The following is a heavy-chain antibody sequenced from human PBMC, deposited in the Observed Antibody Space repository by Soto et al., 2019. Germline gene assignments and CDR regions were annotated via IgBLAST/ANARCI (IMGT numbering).Heavy chain of an antibody. D-gene: IGHD3-10*01. CDR1: GFTFSDYY. V-gene: IGHV3-11*05. CDR3: ARAYGSGSYYTPGY. Sequence: PGGSLRLSCAASGFTFSDYYMSWIRQAPGKGLEWVSYISSSSSYTNYADSVKGRFTISRDNAKNSLYLQMNSLRAEDTAVYYCARAYGSGSYYTPGYWGQGTLVTVSS. J-gene: IGHJ4*02. CDR2: ISSSSSYT.